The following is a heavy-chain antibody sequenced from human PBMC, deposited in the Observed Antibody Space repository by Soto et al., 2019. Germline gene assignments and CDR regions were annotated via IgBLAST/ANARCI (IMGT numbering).Heavy chain of an antibody. CDR2: ISGSGGST. J-gene: IGHJ5*02. CDR1: GFTFSSYA. CDR3: AKARAAAYSRWFDP. V-gene: IGHV3-23*01. D-gene: IGHD6-13*01. Sequence: EVQLLESGGGLVQPGGSLRLSCAASGFTFSSYAMSWVRQAPGKGLEWVSAISGSGGSTYYADSVKGRFTISRDNSKNTLYLQMNGLGAEDTAVYYCAKARAAAYSRWFDPWGQGTLVTVSS.